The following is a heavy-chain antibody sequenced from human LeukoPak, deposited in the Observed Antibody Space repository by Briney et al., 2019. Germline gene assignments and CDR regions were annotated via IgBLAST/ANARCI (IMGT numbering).Heavy chain of an antibody. J-gene: IGHJ5*02. Sequence: ASVKVSCKASGGTFSSYAISWVRQAPGRGLEWMGRIIPILGIANYAQEFQGRVTITADKSTSTAYMELSSLRSEDTAVYYCARGRDGYNFNWFDPWGQGTLVTVSS. D-gene: IGHD5-24*01. V-gene: IGHV1-69*04. CDR2: IIPILGIA. CDR3: ARGRDGYNFNWFDP. CDR1: GGTFSSYA.